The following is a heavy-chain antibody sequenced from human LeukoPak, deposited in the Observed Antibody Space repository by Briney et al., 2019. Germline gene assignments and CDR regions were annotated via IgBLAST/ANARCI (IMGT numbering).Heavy chain of an antibody. Sequence: ASVKVSCKASGGTFSSYAISWVRQAPGQGLEWMGWINPNSGGTNYAQKFQGRVTMTRDTSISTAYMELSRLRSDDTAVYYCARGSRRIAAAVTAYWGQGTLVTVSS. J-gene: IGHJ4*02. V-gene: IGHV1-2*02. CDR3: ARGSRRIAAAVTAY. D-gene: IGHD6-13*01. CDR1: GGTFSSYA. CDR2: INPNSGGT.